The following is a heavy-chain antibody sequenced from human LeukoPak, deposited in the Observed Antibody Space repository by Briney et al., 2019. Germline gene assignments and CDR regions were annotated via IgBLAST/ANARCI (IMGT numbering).Heavy chain of an antibody. CDR1: GYTFSDYF. V-gene: IGHV1-2*02. Sequence: ASVKVSCKASGYTFSDYFIHWVRQAPGQGLGWMGWVNPNSGATNYAQKFQGRVTMTRDTSINTAYMELTRLRSDDTAVYYCARDLWYYDFWSGYYPDFDYWGQGTLVTVSS. J-gene: IGHJ4*02. CDR2: VNPNSGAT. D-gene: IGHD3-3*01. CDR3: ARDLWYYDFWSGYYPDFDY.